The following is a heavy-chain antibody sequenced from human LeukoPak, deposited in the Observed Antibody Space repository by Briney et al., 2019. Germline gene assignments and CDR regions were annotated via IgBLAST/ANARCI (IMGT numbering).Heavy chain of an antibody. CDR3: AATRPNGSVDALDI. CDR2: IYHSGST. D-gene: IGHD3-10*01. V-gene: IGHV4-30-2*01. Sequence: PSQTLSLTCAVSGGSISSGGYSWSWIRQPPGKGLEWIGYIYHSGSTYYNPSLKSRVTISVDRSKNQFSLKLSSVTAADTAVYYCAATRPNGSVDALDIWGQGTMVTVSS. J-gene: IGHJ3*02. CDR1: GGSISSGGYS.